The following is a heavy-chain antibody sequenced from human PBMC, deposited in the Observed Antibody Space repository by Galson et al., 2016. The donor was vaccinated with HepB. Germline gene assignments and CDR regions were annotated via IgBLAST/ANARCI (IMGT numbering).Heavy chain of an antibody. CDR2: ISSSSNTI. Sequence: SLRLSCAASGFTFTTYTMNWVRQAPGTGLEWVSYISSSSNTIYYADSVKGRFTISRDDAKNSLYLQMNSLRDEDTDVYYCARDRIYCIGGDCYSGGFDYWGQGTLVTVSS. CDR3: ARDRIYCIGGDCYSGGFDY. V-gene: IGHV3-48*02. CDR1: GFTFTTYT. D-gene: IGHD2-15*01. J-gene: IGHJ4*02.